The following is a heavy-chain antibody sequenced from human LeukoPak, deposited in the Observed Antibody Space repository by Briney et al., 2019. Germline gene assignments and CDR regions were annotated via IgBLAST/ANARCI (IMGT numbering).Heavy chain of an antibody. D-gene: IGHD3-22*01. CDR3: ASTPGYYYDSSGYPPRGYFDY. CDR1: GGSISSYY. J-gene: IGHJ4*02. Sequence: SETLSLTCTVSGGSISSYYWSWIRQPPGKGLEWIGYIYYSGSTNYNPSLKSRVTISADTSKNQFSLKLSSVTAADTAVYYCASTPGYYYDSSGYPPRGYFDYWGQGTLVTVSS. V-gene: IGHV4-59*01. CDR2: IYYSGST.